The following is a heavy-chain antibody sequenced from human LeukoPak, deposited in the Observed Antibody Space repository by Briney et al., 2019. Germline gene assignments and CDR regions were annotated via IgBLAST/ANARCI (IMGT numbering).Heavy chain of an antibody. CDR2: ICPGDSDT. CDR3: ARHTTVGGSLRFDY. D-gene: IGHD4-23*01. V-gene: IGHV5-51*01. J-gene: IGHJ4*02. Sequence: GESLKISCQGSGYGFSSYWIGWVRQMPGQGLEYMRIICPGDSDTRYSQSFQGQVTISADKSITTAYLQWSSLKASDTAMYYCARHTTVGGSLRFDYWGQGTLVSVSS. CDR1: GYGFSSYW.